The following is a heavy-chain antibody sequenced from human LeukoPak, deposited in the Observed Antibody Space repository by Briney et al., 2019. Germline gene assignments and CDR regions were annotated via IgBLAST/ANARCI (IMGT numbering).Heavy chain of an antibody. V-gene: IGHV4-59*12. J-gene: IGHJ4*02. Sequence: SETLSPTCTVSGGSISSYYWSWIRQPPGKGLEWIGYIYHSGSTYYNPSLKSRVTISVDRSKNQFSLKLSSVAAADTAVYYCAREASWGQGTLVTVSS. CDR1: GGSISSYY. CDR2: IYHSGST. CDR3: AREAS.